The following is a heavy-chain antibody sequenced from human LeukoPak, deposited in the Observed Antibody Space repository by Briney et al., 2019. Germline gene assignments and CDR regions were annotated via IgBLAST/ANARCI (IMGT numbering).Heavy chain of an antibody. J-gene: IGHJ3*02. CDR2: IKKDGDEK. Sequence: QPGGSLRLSCAASGFTFSNYWMSWVRQAPGKGLEWVANIKKDGDEKHYVDSVKGRFTISRDNAKNSLYLEMKSLRAEDTAVYHCARDLARPPQEGFDIWGRGTMVTVSS. CDR3: ARDLARPPQEGFDI. V-gene: IGHV3-7*01. CDR1: GFTFSNYW.